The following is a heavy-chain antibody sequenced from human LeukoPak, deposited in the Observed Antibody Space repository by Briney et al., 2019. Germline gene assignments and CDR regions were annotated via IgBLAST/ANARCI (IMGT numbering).Heavy chain of an antibody. V-gene: IGHV1-18*01. D-gene: IGHD3-10*01. Sequence: ASVKVSCKASGYTFTSYGISWVRQAPGQGLEWMGWISAYNGNTNYAQKLQGRVTMTTDTSTSTAYMELRSLRSDATAVYYCARDFLGRYYYGSGSYYSRGNNWFDPWGQGTLVTVSS. CDR1: GYTFTSYG. J-gene: IGHJ5*02. CDR2: ISAYNGNT. CDR3: ARDFLGRYYYGSGSYYSRGNNWFDP.